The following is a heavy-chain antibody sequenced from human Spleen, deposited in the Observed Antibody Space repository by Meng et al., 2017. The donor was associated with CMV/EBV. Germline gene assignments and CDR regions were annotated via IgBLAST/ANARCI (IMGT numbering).Heavy chain of an antibody. Sequence: SETLSLTCTVSGGSISSYYWSWIRQPPGKGLEWIGYIYYSGSTNYNPPLKSRVTISVDTSKNQFSLKLSSVTAADTAVYYCARDRGRCLEWLLLRYYYYGMDVWGQGTTVTVSS. D-gene: IGHD3-3*01. V-gene: IGHV4-59*01. J-gene: IGHJ6*02. CDR3: ARDRGRCLEWLLLRYYYYGMDV. CDR1: GGSISSYY. CDR2: IYYSGST.